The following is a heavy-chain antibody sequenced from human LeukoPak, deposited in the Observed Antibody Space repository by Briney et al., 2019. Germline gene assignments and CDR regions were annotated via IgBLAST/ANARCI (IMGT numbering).Heavy chain of an antibody. CDR2: IYSGGST. V-gene: IGHV3-53*01. CDR1: GFTVSSNY. Sequence: PGRSLRPSCAASGFTVSSNYMSWVRPAPGKVLEWVSVIYSGGSTYYADSVKGRFTISRDNSKNTLYLQMNSLRAEDTAVYYCAREGYCSSTSCYTLGDAFDIWGQGTMVTVSS. CDR3: AREGYCSSTSCYTLGDAFDI. D-gene: IGHD2-2*02. J-gene: IGHJ3*02.